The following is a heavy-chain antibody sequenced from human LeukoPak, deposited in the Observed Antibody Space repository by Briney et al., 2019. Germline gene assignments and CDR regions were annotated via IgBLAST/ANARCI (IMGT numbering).Heavy chain of an antibody. D-gene: IGHD6-13*01. J-gene: IGHJ4*02. CDR2: IYYSVRT. V-gene: IGHV4-39*01. Sequence: SETLSLTCTVSGGSIRSSSYFWGWIRQPPGKGLGWIVSIYYSVRTYYNPSIKSRVTISVDTSKDQFSLKLSSVTAADTAVYYSARHSPGYSSSWFPRVGATSVNYFDDWGQGTLVTVSS. CDR1: GGSIRSSSYF. CDR3: ARHSPGYSSSWFPRVGATSVNYFDD.